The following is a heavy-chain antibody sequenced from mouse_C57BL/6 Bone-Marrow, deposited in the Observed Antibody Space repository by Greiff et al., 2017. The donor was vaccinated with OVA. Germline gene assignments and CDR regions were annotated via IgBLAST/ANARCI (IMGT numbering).Heavy chain of an antibody. CDR3: ARRGYGSLCYFDY. CDR2: IHPNSGST. J-gene: IGHJ2*01. CDR1: GYTFTSYW. D-gene: IGHD1-1*01. Sequence: QVQLQQPGAELVKPGASVKLSCKASGYTFTSYWMHWVKQRPGQGLEWIGMIHPNSGSTNYNEKFKSKATLTVDKSSSTAYMQLSSLTSEDSAVYYCARRGYGSLCYFDYWGQGTTLTVSS. V-gene: IGHV1-64*01.